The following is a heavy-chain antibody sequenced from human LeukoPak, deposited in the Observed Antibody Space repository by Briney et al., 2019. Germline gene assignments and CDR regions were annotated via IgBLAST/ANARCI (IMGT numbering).Heavy chain of an antibody. CDR1: GGSISSYY. Sequence: SETLSLTCTVSGGSISSYYWSWIRQPPGKGLEWIGYISYSGTTNYNPSLKSRVTISLDTSKNQFSLKLTSVTAADTAVYYCAARTDWFDPWGQGTLVTVSS. CDR2: ISYSGTT. CDR3: AARTDWFDP. V-gene: IGHV4-59*01. J-gene: IGHJ5*02.